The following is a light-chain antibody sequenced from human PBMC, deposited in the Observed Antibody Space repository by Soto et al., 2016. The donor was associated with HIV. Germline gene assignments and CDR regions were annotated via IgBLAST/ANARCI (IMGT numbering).Light chain of an antibody. Sequence: DIQMTQPPSTLSASVGDRVTITCRASQSISSWLAWYQQKPGKAPKSLIYAASTLQSGVSSKFSGSGSGTDFTLTISSLQTEDFATYYCQQTYSSVWTFGQGTKVEIK. J-gene: IGKJ1*01. CDR1: QSISSW. V-gene: IGKV1-39*01. CDR3: QQTYSSVWT. CDR2: AAS.